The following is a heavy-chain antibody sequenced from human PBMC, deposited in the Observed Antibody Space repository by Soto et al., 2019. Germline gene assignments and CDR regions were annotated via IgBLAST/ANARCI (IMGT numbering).Heavy chain of an antibody. CDR1: GYTFTSYG. Sequence: ASVKVSCKASGYTFTSYGISWVRQAPGQGLEWKEWISAYNVNTNYAQKLQGRVTMTTDTSTSTAYMELRSLRSDDTAVYYCARPYCSGGSCFVDYWGQGTLVTVSS. D-gene: IGHD2-15*01. CDR3: ARPYCSGGSCFVDY. J-gene: IGHJ4*02. V-gene: IGHV1-18*01. CDR2: ISAYNVNT.